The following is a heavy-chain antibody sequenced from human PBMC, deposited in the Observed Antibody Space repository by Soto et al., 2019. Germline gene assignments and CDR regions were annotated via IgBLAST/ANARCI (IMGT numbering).Heavy chain of an antibody. CDR2: ISGSGGST. Sequence: EVQLLESGGGLVQPGGSLRLSCAASGFTFSSYAMSWVRQAPGKGLEWVSAISGSGGSTYYADSVKGRFTISRDNSKNTLYLQMNSLRAEDTAVYYCAKDPSRDLVVVRAEDYWGQGTLVTVSS. D-gene: IGHD2-15*01. V-gene: IGHV3-23*01. CDR1: GFTFSSYA. CDR3: AKDPSRDLVVVRAEDY. J-gene: IGHJ4*02.